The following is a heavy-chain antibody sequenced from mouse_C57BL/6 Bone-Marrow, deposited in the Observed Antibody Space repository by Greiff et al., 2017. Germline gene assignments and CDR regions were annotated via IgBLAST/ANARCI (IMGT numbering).Heavy chain of an antibody. V-gene: IGHV1-81*01. Sequence: QVQLKQSGAELARPGASVKLSCKASGYTFTSYGISWVKQRTGQGLEWIGEIYPRSGNTYYNEKFKGKATLTADKSSSTAYMELRSLTSGDSAVYFCARERAMDYWGQGTSVTVSS. J-gene: IGHJ4*01. CDR2: IYPRSGNT. CDR1: GYTFTSYG. CDR3: ARERAMDY.